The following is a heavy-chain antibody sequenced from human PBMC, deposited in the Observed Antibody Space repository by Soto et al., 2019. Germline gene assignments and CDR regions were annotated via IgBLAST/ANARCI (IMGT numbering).Heavy chain of an antibody. CDR1: GYTFTSYD. J-gene: IGHJ3*02. V-gene: IGHV1-8*01. CDR2: MNPNSGKT. D-gene: IGHD3-10*01. Sequence: ASVKVSCTASGYTFTSYDINWVRQATGQGLEWMGWMNPNSGKTGYAQKFQGRVTMTRNTSISTAYMELSSLRSEDTAVYYCARGLFTMVRGVIITEDAFDIWGQGTMVTVSS. CDR3: ARGLFTMVRGVIITEDAFDI.